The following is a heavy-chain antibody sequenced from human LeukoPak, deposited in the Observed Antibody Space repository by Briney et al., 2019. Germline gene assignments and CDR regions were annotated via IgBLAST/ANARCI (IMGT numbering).Heavy chain of an antibody. CDR1: GYTFTGYY. D-gene: IGHD6-19*01. CDR3: AKVIEGAVAFDY. CDR2: INPNTGDT. V-gene: IGHV1-2*02. Sequence: APVKVSCKASGYTFTGYYMHWVRQAPGQGLEYLGWINPNTGDTHYAQNFQGRVTMTRDTSISTAYMDLRGLRSDDTAVYYCAKVIEGAVAFDYWGQGTLVTVSS. J-gene: IGHJ4*02.